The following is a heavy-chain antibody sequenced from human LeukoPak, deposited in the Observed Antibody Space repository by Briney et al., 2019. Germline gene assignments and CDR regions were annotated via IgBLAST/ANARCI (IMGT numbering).Heavy chain of an antibody. CDR3: AVVPAASGYFDY. V-gene: IGHV1-8*01. Sequence: ASVKVSWKASGYTFTSYDINWVRQATGQGLEWMGWMNPNSGNTGYAQKFQGRVTMTRNTSISTAYMELSSLRSEDTAVYYCAVVPAASGYFDYWGQGTLVTVSS. D-gene: IGHD2-2*01. CDR1: GYTFTSYD. CDR2: MNPNSGNT. J-gene: IGHJ4*02.